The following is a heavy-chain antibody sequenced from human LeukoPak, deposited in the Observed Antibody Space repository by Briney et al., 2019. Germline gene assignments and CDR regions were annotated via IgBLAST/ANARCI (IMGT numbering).Heavy chain of an antibody. V-gene: IGHV3-30-3*01. CDR3: VREVVGEVFYDY. D-gene: IGHD3-22*01. Sequence: GGSLRLSCAASGFTFSTYAMHWVRQAPGKGLDWVAVISKDGSNEFYADSVKGRFTISRDNSKNTLYLQMNSLRDEDTAVYYCVREVVGEVFYDYWGQGTLVTVSS. CDR2: ISKDGSNE. CDR1: GFTFSTYA. J-gene: IGHJ4*02.